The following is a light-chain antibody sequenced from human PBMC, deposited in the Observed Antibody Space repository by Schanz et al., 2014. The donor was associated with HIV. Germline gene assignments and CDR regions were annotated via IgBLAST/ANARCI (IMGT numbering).Light chain of an antibody. CDR1: QSVSSN. CDR2: GAP. CDR3: QQYFKSPST. V-gene: IGKV3D-15*02. J-gene: IGKJ2*01. Sequence: EIVMTQSPATLSVSPGERATLSCRASQSVSSNLAWYQQKPGQAPRLPISGAPSRAAGIPDRFRGSGSDRDFTLTISSLEPEDFAVYYCQQYFKSPSTFGRGTKLEIK.